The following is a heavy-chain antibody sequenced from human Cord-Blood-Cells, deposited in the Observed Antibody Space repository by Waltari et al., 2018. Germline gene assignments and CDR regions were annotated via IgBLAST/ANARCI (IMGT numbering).Heavy chain of an antibody. D-gene: IGHD5-12*01. Sequence: QVQLVQSGAEVKKPGSSVKVSCKASGGTFSSYAMHWVRQAPGKGLEWVAVISYDGSNKYYADSVKGRFTISRDNSKNTLYLQMNSLRAEDTAVYYCARSHGYNDAFDIWGQGTVVTVSS. CDR3: ARSHGYNDAFDI. J-gene: IGHJ3*02. V-gene: IGHV3-30*04. CDR1: GGTFSSYA. CDR2: ISYDGSNK.